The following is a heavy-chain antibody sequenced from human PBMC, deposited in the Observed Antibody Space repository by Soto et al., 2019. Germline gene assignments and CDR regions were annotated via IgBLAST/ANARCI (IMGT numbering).Heavy chain of an antibody. D-gene: IGHD2-15*01. V-gene: IGHV1-69*13. J-gene: IGHJ6*02. CDR3: ARIKAAANYYGMDV. CDR2: IIPIFGTA. CDR1: GGTFSSYA. Sequence: ASVKVSCKASGGTFSSYAISWVRQALGQGLEWMGGIIPIFGTANYAQKFQGRVTITADESTSTAYMELSSLRSEDTAVYYCARIKAAANYYGMDVWGQGTTVTVSS.